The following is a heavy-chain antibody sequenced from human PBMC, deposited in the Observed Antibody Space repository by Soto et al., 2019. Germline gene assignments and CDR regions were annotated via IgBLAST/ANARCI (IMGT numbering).Heavy chain of an antibody. CDR3: ARSYVYSCSPWGAAFDP. CDR2: IIPIFGTA. V-gene: IGHV1-69*01. J-gene: IGHJ5*02. Sequence: QVQLVQSGAEVKKPGSSVKVSCNASGGTFSSYAISWVRQAPGQGLEWMGGIIPIFGTANYAQKFQGRVTITADESTSTAYMELSSLRSEDTAVYYCARSYVYSCSPWGAAFDPWGQGTLVTVSS. D-gene: IGHD6-13*01. CDR1: GGTFSSYA.